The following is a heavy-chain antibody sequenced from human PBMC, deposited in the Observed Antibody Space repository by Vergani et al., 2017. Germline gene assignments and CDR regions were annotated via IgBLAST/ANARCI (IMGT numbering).Heavy chain of an antibody. CDR3: AKDQRGYSSSWYGDFDY. CDR2: ISGSGGST. CDR1: GFTLSSYA. J-gene: IGHJ4*02. Sequence: EVQLLESGGGLVQPGGSLRLSCAASGFTLSSYAMSLVRQAPGKGLEWVSAISGSGGSTYYADPVKGRFTISRDNSKNTLYLQMNSLRAEDTAVYYCAKDQRGYSSSWYGDFDYWGQGTLVTVSS. V-gene: IGHV3-23*01. D-gene: IGHD6-13*01.